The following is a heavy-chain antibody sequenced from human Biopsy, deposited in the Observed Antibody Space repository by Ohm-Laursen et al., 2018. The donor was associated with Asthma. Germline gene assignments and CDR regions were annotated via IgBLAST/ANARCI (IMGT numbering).Heavy chain of an antibody. Sequence: TLSLTCSVSGASISQYYWTWIRQSPGKGLEWIGYIFYGGNSYYSSSLKSRVSISVDLSKKQFSLTLDPVTAADTAVYYCATYSTGWSGVEFWGQGTRVTVSS. CDR2: IFYGGNS. CDR3: ATYSTGWSGVEF. CDR1: GASISQYY. V-gene: IGHV4-59*01. J-gene: IGHJ4*02. D-gene: IGHD6-19*01.